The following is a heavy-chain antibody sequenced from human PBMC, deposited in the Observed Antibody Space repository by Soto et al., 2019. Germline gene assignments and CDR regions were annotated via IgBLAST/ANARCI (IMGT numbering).Heavy chain of an antibody. D-gene: IGHD3-22*01. V-gene: IGHV3-23*01. CDR2: ISANGGST. Sequence: PGGSLRLSCAASGFAFSSYTMSWVRQTPGKGLEWVSSISANGGSTYYEDSLKGRFTISRDNLNNMLNLHMKSLRAEDTAVYYCATHASGYYRHSFDNWGQGTPVTV. CDR3: ATHASGYYRHSFDN. J-gene: IGHJ4*02. CDR1: GFAFSSYT.